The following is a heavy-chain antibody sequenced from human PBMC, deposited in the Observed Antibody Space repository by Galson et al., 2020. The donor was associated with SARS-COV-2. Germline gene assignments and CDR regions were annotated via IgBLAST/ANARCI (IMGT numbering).Heavy chain of an antibody. J-gene: IGHJ6*02. V-gene: IGHV3-48*02. CDR2: ISSRSSII. Sequence: GGSLRLSCAASGFTFSTYSMNWVRQAPGKGLEWVSYISSRSSIIYYADSVKGRFTISRDNAKNSLYLQMNSLRDEDTAVYYCATSNDVEYSSSYYYYYYGIDVWGQGTTVTVSS. D-gene: IGHD6-6*01. CDR3: ATSNDVEYSSSYYYYYYGIDV. CDR1: GFTFSTYS.